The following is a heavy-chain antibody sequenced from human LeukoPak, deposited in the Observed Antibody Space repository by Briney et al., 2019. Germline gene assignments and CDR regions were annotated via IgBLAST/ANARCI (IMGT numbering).Heavy chain of an antibody. Sequence: PSETLSLTCTVSGGSISSSSHYWGWIRQPPGKGLEWIGSIYTSGSTNYNPSLKSRVTMSVDTSKNQFSLKLSSVTAADTAVYYCARDDRSLISFDWYFDLWGRGTLVTVSS. CDR1: GGSISSSSHY. CDR2: IYTSGST. V-gene: IGHV4-39*07. D-gene: IGHD6-13*01. CDR3: ARDDRSLISFDWYFDL. J-gene: IGHJ2*01.